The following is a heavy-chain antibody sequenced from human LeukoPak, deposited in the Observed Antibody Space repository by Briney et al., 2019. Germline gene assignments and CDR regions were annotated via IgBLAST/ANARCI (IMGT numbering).Heavy chain of an antibody. V-gene: IGHV1-18*01. Sequence: ASVKVSCKASGYTFTSYAMNWVRQAPGQGLEWMGWISAYNGNTNYAQKLQGRVTMTTDTSTSTAYMELRSLRSEDTAVYYCARARSPSSGYLLRDHNWFDPWGQGTLVTVSS. CDR2: ISAYNGNT. J-gene: IGHJ5*02. D-gene: IGHD3-22*01. CDR1: GYTFTSYA. CDR3: ARARSPSSGYLLRDHNWFDP.